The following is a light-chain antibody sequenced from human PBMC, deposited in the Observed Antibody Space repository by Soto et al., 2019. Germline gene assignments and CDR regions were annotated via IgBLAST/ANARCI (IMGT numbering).Light chain of an antibody. V-gene: IGLV1-51*01. CDR3: GTWDTSLSAIV. Sequence: QSVLTQPPSVSAAPGQKVTISCSGSSSNIGNNDVSWYQQLPRAAPKLLIYDSNKRPSGIPDRFSGSKSGTSATLGITGLQTGDEADYYCGTWDTSLSAIVFGGGTKLTVL. CDR1: SSNIGNND. CDR2: DSN. J-gene: IGLJ2*01.